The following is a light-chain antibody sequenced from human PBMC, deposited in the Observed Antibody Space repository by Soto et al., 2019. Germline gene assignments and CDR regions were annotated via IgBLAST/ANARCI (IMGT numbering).Light chain of an antibody. CDR3: QQYNSYST. CDR1: QSISSW. CDR2: DAS. J-gene: IGKJ1*01. V-gene: IGKV1-5*01. Sequence: DIQMTQSPSTLSASLGDRVTITCRASQSISSWLAWYQQEPGKAPKVLIYDASSLESGVPSRFSGSGSGTEFTLTISSLQPDDFATYYCQQYNSYSTFGQGTKVDIK.